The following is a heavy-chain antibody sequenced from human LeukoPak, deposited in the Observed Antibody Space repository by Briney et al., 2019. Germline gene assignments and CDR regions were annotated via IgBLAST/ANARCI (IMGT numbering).Heavy chain of an antibody. D-gene: IGHD5-12*01. J-gene: IGHJ3*02. CDR3: ARDAGYGPDTFHI. CDR1: GFSISTYW. CDR2: INSDGRST. Sequence: GGSLRLSCAASGFSISTYWMHWVRQAPGKWLVWVSRINSDGRSTSYADSVKGRFTISRDNAKNTLYLQMNGLRAEDTAVYYCARDAGYGPDTFHIWGQGTMVTVSS. V-gene: IGHV3-74*01.